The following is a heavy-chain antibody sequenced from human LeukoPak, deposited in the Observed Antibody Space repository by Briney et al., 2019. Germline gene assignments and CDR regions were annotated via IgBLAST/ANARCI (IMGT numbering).Heavy chain of an antibody. CDR1: GFTFSSCA. CDR2: ISGSGGST. J-gene: IGHJ6*03. CDR3: ARRRDYYYYMDV. Sequence: GGSLRLSCVASGFTFSSCAMSWVRQAPEKGLEWVSAISGSGGSTYYADSVKGRFTISRDNAKNSLYLQMDSLRVEDTAVYYCARRRDYYYYMDVWGKGTTVTVSS. V-gene: IGHV3-23*01.